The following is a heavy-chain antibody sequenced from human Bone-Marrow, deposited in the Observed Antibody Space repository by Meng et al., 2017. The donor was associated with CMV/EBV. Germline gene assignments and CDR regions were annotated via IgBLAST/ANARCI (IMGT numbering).Heavy chain of an antibody. CDR1: GFTFSSYS. J-gene: IGHJ6*02. V-gene: IGHV3-7*01. CDR2: IKQDGSEK. CDR3: ARDRTYYYDSSGYFDYGMDV. Sequence: GESLKISCAASGFTFSSYSMNWVRRAPGKGLEWVANIKQDGSEKYYVDSVKGRFTISRDNAKNSLYLQMNSLRAEDTAVYYCARDRTYYYDSSGYFDYGMDVWGQGTTVTVSS. D-gene: IGHD3-22*01.